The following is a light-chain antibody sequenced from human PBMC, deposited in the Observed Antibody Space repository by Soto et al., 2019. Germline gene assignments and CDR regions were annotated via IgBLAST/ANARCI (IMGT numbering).Light chain of an antibody. Sequence: EIVLTQSPGTLSLSPGERATLSCRASQTVNNNYLAWYQQKAGQAPRLLISGASTRATGIPDRFSGRGSGTDFSLTISRLEPEDFAMYHCQQYATSPTFGQGTKVEIK. CDR3: QQYATSPT. V-gene: IGKV3-20*01. J-gene: IGKJ1*01. CDR1: QTVNNNY. CDR2: GAS.